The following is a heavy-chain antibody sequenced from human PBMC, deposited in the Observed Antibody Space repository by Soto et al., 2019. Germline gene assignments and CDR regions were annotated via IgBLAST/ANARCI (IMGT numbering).Heavy chain of an antibody. CDR1: GYTFTSYG. CDR3: ARALPHRQLWLLDY. J-gene: IGHJ4*02. CDR2: ISAYNGNT. Sequence: GASVKVSCKASGYTFTSYGISWVRQAPGQGLEWMGWISAYNGNTNYAQKLQGRVTMTTDTSTSTAYMALRSLRSEDTAVYYCARALPHRQLWLLDYWGQGTLVTVSS. V-gene: IGHV1-18*01. D-gene: IGHD5-18*01.